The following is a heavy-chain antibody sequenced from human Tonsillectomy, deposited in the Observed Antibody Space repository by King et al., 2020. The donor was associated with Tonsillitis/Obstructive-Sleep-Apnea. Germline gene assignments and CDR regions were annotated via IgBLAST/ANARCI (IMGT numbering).Heavy chain of an antibody. V-gene: IGHV3-30*04. CDR3: ARGGRWLQSGLFDI. Sequence: VQLVESGGGVVQPGRSLRLSCAASGFTFSSYAMHWVRQAPGKGLEWVAVISYDGSNKYYADSVKGRFTISRDNSKNTLYLQMNSLRAEDTAVYYCARGGRWLQSGLFDIWGQGTMVTVSS. J-gene: IGHJ3*02. CDR1: GFTFSSYA. D-gene: IGHD5-24*01. CDR2: ISYDGSNK.